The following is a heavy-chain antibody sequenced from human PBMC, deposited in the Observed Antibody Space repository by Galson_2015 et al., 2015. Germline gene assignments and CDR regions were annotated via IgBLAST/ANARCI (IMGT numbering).Heavy chain of an antibody. CDR1: GYSFTSYA. D-gene: IGHD3-10*01. Sequence: SVKVSCKASGYSFTSYAMHWVRQAPGQRLEWMGWINAGNGNTKYSQKFQGRVTITRDTSASTAYMELSSLRSEDTAVYYCARGVLLWFGELSHWGQGTLVTVSS. CDR2: INAGNGNT. CDR3: ARGVLLWFGELSH. V-gene: IGHV1-3*01. J-gene: IGHJ4*02.